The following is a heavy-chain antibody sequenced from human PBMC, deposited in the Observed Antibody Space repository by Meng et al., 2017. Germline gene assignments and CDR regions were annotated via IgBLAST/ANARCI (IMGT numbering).Heavy chain of an antibody. D-gene: IGHD4-11*01. CDR3: ACNNDYSTPVYYYYGMDV. J-gene: IGHJ6*02. Sequence: SVKVSCKASGGTFSSYAISWVRQAPGQGLEWMGGIIPIFGTANYAQQFQGRVTITTDESTSTAYMELSSLRSEDTAVYYCACNNDYSTPVYYYYGMDVWGQGTTVTVSS. CDR1: GGTFSSYA. V-gene: IGHV1-69*05. CDR2: IIPIFGTA.